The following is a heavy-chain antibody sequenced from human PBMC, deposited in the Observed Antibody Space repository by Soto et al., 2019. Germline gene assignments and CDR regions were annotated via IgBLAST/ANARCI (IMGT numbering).Heavy chain of an antibody. CDR3: TRQTGPGGNSLFAS. J-gene: IGHJ4*02. CDR1: GFTFSGSA. V-gene: IGHV3-73*02. D-gene: IGHD2-21*02. CDR2: IRNKANSYGT. Sequence: EVQLVESGGGLVQPGGSLKLSCAASGFTFSGSAMHWVRQPSGKGLEWVGRIRNKANSYGTTYAASVKGRFTISRDDSKNTAYLQMNSLQTEDTAVYYCTRQTGPGGNSLFASWGQGTLVTVSS.